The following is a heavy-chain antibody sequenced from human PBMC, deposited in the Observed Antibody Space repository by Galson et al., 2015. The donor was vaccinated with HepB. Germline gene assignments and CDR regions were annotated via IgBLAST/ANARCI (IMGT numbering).Heavy chain of an antibody. CDR2: ISAYNGNT. CDR1: GYTFTSYG. V-gene: IGHV1-18*04. Sequence: SVKVSCKASGYTFTSYGISWVRQAPGQGLEWMGWISAYNGNTNYAQKLQGRVTMTTDTSTSTAYMELRSLRSDDTAVYYCARGYGSGSYDSHFDYWGQGTLVTVSS. J-gene: IGHJ4*02. CDR3: ARGYGSGSYDSHFDY. D-gene: IGHD3-10*01.